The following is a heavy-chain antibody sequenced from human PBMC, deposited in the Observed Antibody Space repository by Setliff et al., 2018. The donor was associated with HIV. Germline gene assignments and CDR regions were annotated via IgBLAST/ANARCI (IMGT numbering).Heavy chain of an antibody. V-gene: IGHV1-3*04. CDR2: INTGNGNT. D-gene: IGHD3-16*02. J-gene: IGHJ4*02. Sequence: ASVKVSCKASGYSFASHSLHWVRQAPGQGLEWMGWINTGNGNTKYSQKFQDRVTITRDTSANTGYMELSGLRSEDTAVYYCARGPFRAHPLGGYPDYWGQGTLVTVSS. CDR1: GYSFASHS. CDR3: ARGPFRAHPLGGYPDY.